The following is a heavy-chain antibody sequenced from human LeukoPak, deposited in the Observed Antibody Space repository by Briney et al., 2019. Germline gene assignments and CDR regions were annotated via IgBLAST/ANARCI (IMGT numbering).Heavy chain of an antibody. Sequence: SETLSLTCTVSGASISSDSCYWTWVRQPAGRGLEWIGRIFTSTSTNYNPSLKGRVTISGDTSKNQFSLALTSVTAADTAVYYCARVTRGADGHDWFDPWGQGILVTVSS. CDR2: IFTSTST. J-gene: IGHJ5*02. CDR3: ARVTRGADGHDWFDP. V-gene: IGHV4-61*02. CDR1: GASISSDSCY. D-gene: IGHD3-16*01.